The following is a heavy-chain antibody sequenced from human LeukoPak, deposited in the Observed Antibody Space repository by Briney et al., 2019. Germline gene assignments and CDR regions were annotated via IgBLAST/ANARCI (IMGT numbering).Heavy chain of an antibody. V-gene: IGHV4-59*12. Sequence: SETLSLTCTVSGGSISSYYWSWIRQPPGKGLEWIGYIYYSGSTNYNPSLKSRVTISVDTSKNQFSLKLSSVTAADTAVYYCARAGAAAAGTNRYYFDYWGQGTLVTVSS. CDR1: GGSISSYY. J-gene: IGHJ4*02. CDR2: IYYSGST. CDR3: ARAGAAAAGTNRYYFDY. D-gene: IGHD6-13*01.